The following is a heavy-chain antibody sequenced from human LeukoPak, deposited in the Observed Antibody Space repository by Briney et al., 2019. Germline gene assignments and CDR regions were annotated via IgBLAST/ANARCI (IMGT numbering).Heavy chain of an antibody. Sequence: GGSLRLSCAASGFNLSSYSMNWVRQAPGKVLEWVSSLSFSSSYIYYADSVKGRFTISRDNAKNSLYLQMNSLRVEDTAVYYCARGVVVTRRGPRYYFDYWGQGTLVTVSS. CDR2: LSFSSSYI. J-gene: IGHJ4*02. CDR1: GFNLSSYS. D-gene: IGHD4-23*01. V-gene: IGHV3-21*01. CDR3: ARGVVVTRRGPRYYFDY.